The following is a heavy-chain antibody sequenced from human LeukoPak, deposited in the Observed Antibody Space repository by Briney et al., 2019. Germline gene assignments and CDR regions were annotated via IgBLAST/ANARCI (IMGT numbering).Heavy chain of an antibody. J-gene: IGHJ4*02. CDR1: GFSFSEHW. Sequence: GGSLRLSCTASGFSFSEHWMHWARQLPGKGLVWVSRISPTGSTTSYADSVKGRFTVSRDNAKNTLYLQVNNLRAEDTAVYYCARGPNSSWSGLDFWGQGTLLTVSS. D-gene: IGHD6-6*01. CDR3: ARGPNSSWSGLDF. V-gene: IGHV3-74*01. CDR2: ISPTGSTT.